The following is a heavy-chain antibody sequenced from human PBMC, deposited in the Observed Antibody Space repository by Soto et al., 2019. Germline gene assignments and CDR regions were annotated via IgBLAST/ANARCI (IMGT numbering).Heavy chain of an antibody. CDR3: ARQPCYGRWRFDP. J-gene: IGHJ5*02. CDR2: GRYSAET. V-gene: IGHV4-39*01. D-gene: IGHD2-21*01. Sequence: QVRLRESGPGLVKPSETLSLTCSVSGDSVTSRHSFWGWIRQPPGKGLEWIGSGRYSAETYYSDSLRSRITLSFDTSQNHFSLRLTAVTAADTAVYFCARQPCYGRWRFDPLGQETLAIFSS. CDR1: GDSVTSRHSF.